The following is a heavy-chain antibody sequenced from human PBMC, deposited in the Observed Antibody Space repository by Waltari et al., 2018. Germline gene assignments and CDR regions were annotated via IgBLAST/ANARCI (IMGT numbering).Heavy chain of an antibody. CDR2: IYTSGST. CDR3: ARDGPYGRGGY. Sequence: QVQLQESGPGLVKPSQTLSLTCTVSGGSISSGSYYWSWIRQPAGKGLEWIGRIYTSGSTNYNPSLKSRVTISVDTSKNQFSLRLSSVTAADTAVNYCARDGPYGRGGYWGQGTLVTVSS. J-gene: IGHJ4*02. V-gene: IGHV4-61*02. CDR1: GGSISSGSYY. D-gene: IGHD3-10*01.